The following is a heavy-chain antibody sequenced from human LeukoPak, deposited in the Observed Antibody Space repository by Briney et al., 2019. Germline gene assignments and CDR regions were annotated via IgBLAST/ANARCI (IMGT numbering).Heavy chain of an antibody. V-gene: IGHV3-21*01. CDR3: AGVLNPVVTAILS. CDR2: ISSSSSYI. J-gene: IGHJ4*02. D-gene: IGHD2-21*02. CDR1: GFTFSSYS. Sequence: GGSLRLSCAASGFTFSSYSMNWVRQAPGKGLEWVSSISSSSSYIYYADSVKGRFTISRDNAKNSLYLQMNSLRAEDTAVYYCAGVLNPVVTAILSWGQGTLVTVSS.